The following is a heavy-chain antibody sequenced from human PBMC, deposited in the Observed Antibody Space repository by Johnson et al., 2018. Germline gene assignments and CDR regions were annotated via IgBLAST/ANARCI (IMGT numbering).Heavy chain of an antibody. Sequence: QVQLQESGPGLVKPSGTLSLTCAVSGGSISSSNWWSWVRQPPGKGLEWIGEIYHSGSTNYNPSLKSRVTISVDTSKSQFSLKVSSVTAADTGGYYCAKEGLRFLVVGYYMDVWGQGTTVTVSS. J-gene: IGHJ6*03. CDR2: IYHSGST. CDR1: GGSISSSNW. CDR3: AKEGLRFLVVGYYMDV. V-gene: IGHV4-4*02. D-gene: IGHD3-3*01.